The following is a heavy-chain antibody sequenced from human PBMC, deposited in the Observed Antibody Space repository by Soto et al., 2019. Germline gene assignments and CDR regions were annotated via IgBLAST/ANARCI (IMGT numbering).Heavy chain of an antibody. V-gene: IGHV3-23*01. D-gene: IGHD6-19*01. CDR1: GFTFSSYA. CDR3: AKGDTGYSSGPVGY. CDR2: ISGSGGST. Sequence: GGSLRLSCAASGFTFSSYAMSWVRQAPGKGLEWVSAISGSGGSTYYADSVKGRFTISRDNSKNTLYLQMNSLRAEDTAVYYCAKGDTGYSSGPVGYWGQGTLVTVSS. J-gene: IGHJ4*02.